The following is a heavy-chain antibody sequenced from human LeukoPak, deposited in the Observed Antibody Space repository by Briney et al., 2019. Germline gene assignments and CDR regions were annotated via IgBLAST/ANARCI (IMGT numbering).Heavy chain of an antibody. CDR3: ARVKGGIAAAGNYFDY. CDR2: VSYDGGSK. V-gene: IGHV3-30-3*01. Sequence: GGSLRLSCAASGFAFSSYAMHWVRQGPGKGLEWVVLVSYDGGSKYYADSVKGRITISRDNSKNTLHLQMNSLRTEDTAVYYCARVKGGIAAAGNYFDYWGQGTLVTVSP. CDR1: GFAFSSYA. D-gene: IGHD6-13*01. J-gene: IGHJ4*02.